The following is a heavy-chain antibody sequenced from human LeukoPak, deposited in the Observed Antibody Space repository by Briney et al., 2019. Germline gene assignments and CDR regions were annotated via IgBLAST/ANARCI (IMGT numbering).Heavy chain of an antibody. CDR1: RYTFTADY. J-gene: IGHJ6*02. CDR2: INPNSGGT. D-gene: IGHD2-15*01. CDR3: AGERLGLYIQGYYYYVMDV. Sequence: ASVKVSCKPSRYTFTADYMQLVRQAPGQGLEWMGWINPNSGGTNYAHRFQGRVTMTRDTSTSTAYMELRRLRSDDSAVYYCAGERLGLYIQGYYYYVMDVWGQGTTVTVSS. V-gene: IGHV1-2*07.